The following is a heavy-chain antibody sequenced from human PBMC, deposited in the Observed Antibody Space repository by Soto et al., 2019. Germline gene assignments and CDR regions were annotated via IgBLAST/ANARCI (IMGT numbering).Heavy chain of an antibody. J-gene: IGHJ4*02. CDR1: GGSISSGGYS. V-gene: IGHV4-30-2*05. D-gene: IGHD6-19*01. CDR2: IYHSGST. Sequence: SETLSLTCAVSGGSISSGGYSWSWVRQPPGKGLEWIGYIYHSGSTDYNPFLKSRLSISVDTSRNQFSLEVRSLTSADTAIYYCARVAYSSGHFDYWGQGSPVTVSS. CDR3: ARVAYSSGHFDY.